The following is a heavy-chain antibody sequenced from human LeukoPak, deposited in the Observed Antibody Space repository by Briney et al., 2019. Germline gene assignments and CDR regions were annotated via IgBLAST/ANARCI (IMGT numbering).Heavy chain of an antibody. J-gene: IGHJ4*02. D-gene: IGHD3-10*01. CDR3: AGSGFGPAAGY. CDR1: GGSFGGYY. CDR2: INHSGST. V-gene: IGHV4-34*01. Sequence: SETLSLTCAVYGGSFGGYYWSWIRQPPGKGLEWIGEINHSGSTNYNPSLKSRVTISVDTSKNQFSLKLSSVTAADTAVYYCAGSGFGPAAGYWGQGTLVTVSS.